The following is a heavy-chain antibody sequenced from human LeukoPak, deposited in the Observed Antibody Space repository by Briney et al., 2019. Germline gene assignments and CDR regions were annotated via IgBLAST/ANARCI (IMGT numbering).Heavy chain of an antibody. D-gene: IGHD2-15*01. CDR1: GYRFTSYW. CDR2: IYPGYSDT. J-gene: IGHJ4*02. Sequence: GEALKISFKGSGYRFTSYWIGLVRPMPGKGLEWMGIIYPGYSDTRNSPSFQGQVTISADKSICTAYLQWSSLKASDTAMYYCVRVRDGRVLDYWGQGTLVTVPS. V-gene: IGHV5-51*01. CDR3: VRVRDGRVLDY.